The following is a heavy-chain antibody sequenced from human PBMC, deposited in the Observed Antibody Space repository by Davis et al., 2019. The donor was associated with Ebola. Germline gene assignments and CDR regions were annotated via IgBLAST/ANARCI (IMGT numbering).Heavy chain of an antibody. CDR3: ARTLSLLDY. CDR1: GFPFSSYA. V-gene: IGHV3-23*01. Sequence: GESLKISCAASGFPFSSYAMTWVRQAPGKGLEWVSVISGSADGYKTYYADSVKGRFTISRDNSRDTLYIQMNSLRAEDTAVYYCARTLSLLDYWGQGTLVTVSS. J-gene: IGHJ4*02. D-gene: IGHD1-14*01. CDR2: ISGSADGYKT.